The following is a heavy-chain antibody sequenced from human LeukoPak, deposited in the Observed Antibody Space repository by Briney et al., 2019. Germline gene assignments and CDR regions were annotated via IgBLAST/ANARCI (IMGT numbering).Heavy chain of an antibody. CDR3: ARDLYGSGSVDY. CDR2: IWCDGSNK. J-gene: IGHJ4*02. D-gene: IGHD3-10*01. CDR1: GFTFSSYG. Sequence: GGSLRLSCAASGFTFSSYGMHWVRQAPGKGLEWVAVIWCDGSNKYYADSVKGRFTISRDNSKNTLYLQMNSLRAEDTAVYYCARDLYGSGSVDYWGQGTLVTVSS. V-gene: IGHV3-33*01.